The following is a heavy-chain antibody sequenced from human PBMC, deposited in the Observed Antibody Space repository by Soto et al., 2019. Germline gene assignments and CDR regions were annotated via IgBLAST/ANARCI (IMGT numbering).Heavy chain of an antibody. CDR1: GFTVSSNY. Sequence: GGSLRLSCAASGFTVSSNYMSWVRQAPGKGLEWVSVIYSGGSTYYADSVKGRFTISRHNSKNTLYLQMNSLRAEDTAVYYCARVEERMAAGTEDYWGQGTLVTVSS. D-gene: IGHD6-13*01. J-gene: IGHJ4*02. V-gene: IGHV3-53*04. CDR3: ARVEERMAAGTEDY. CDR2: IYSGGST.